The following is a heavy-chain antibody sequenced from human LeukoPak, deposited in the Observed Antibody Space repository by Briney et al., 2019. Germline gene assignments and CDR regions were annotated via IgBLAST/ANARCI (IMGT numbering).Heavy chain of an antibody. CDR1: GYTFSSYG. D-gene: IGHD6-19*01. CDR2: ISAYNGNT. Sequence: ASVKVSCKASGYTFSSYGISWVRQAPGQGLEWMVWISAYNGNTNYAQKLQGRVTMTTDTSTSTAYMELRSLRSDDTAVYYCARDPAIAVAGKGYFLHWGQGTLVTVSS. CDR3: ARDPAIAVAGKGYFLH. J-gene: IGHJ1*01. V-gene: IGHV1-18*01.